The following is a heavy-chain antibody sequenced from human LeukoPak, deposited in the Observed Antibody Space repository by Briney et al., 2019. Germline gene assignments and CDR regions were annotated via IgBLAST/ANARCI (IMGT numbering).Heavy chain of an antibody. Sequence: SETLSLTCIVSGGSVSSGSYYWNWIRQPPGKGLEWIGYIHYTGSSNYNPSLKSRVTISVDTSKNQFSLKLSSVTAADTAVYSCARMYSSGYFDYWGQGTLVTVSS. CDR2: IHYTGSS. V-gene: IGHV4-61*01. D-gene: IGHD6-19*01. CDR3: ARMYSSGYFDY. J-gene: IGHJ4*02. CDR1: GGSVSSGSYY.